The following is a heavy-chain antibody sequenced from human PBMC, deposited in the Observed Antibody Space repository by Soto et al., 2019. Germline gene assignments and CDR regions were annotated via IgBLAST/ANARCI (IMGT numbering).Heavy chain of an antibody. D-gene: IGHD6-13*01. CDR3: ARGYSSSYYYYGMDV. CDR1: GGSFSGYY. CDR2: INHSGST. J-gene: IGHJ6*02. Sequence: KSSETLSLTCAVYGGSFSGYYWSWIRQPPGKGLEWIGEINHSGSTNYNPSLKSRVTISVDTSKNQFSLKLSSVTAADTAVYYCARGYSSSYYYYGMDVWGQGTTVTVSS. V-gene: IGHV4-34*01.